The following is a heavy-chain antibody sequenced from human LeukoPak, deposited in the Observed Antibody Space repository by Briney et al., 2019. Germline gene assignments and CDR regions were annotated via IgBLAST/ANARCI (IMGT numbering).Heavy chain of an antibody. V-gene: IGHV3-33*03. CDR1: GFTFSDYG. J-gene: IGHJ6*03. Sequence: PGGSLRLSCAASGFTFSDYGMHCVPQAPGKALEGVAVIWYDGTNKRYAESVKGRFAISRDDSKNTLYLQMTGLRVEATAVYYCAKRGSYSSSSRDYSYMDVWGKGTTVTVSS. CDR2: IWYDGTNK. CDR3: AKRGSYSSSSRDYSYMDV. D-gene: IGHD6-6*01.